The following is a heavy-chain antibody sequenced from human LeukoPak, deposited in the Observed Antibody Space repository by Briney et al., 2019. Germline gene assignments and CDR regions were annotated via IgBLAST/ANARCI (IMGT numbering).Heavy chain of an antibody. J-gene: IGHJ4*02. D-gene: IGHD6-19*01. CDR3: ARHTGGAVAGTGLNY. Sequence: SSETLSLTCTVSGGSVSSRDYYWGWIRQPPGKGLEWIGSIYYSGSTYYNPSLKSRVTISVDTSKNQFSLKLSSVTAADTAVYYCARHTGGAVAGTGLNYWGQGTLVTVSS. V-gene: IGHV4-39*01. CDR1: GGSVSSRDYY. CDR2: IYYSGST.